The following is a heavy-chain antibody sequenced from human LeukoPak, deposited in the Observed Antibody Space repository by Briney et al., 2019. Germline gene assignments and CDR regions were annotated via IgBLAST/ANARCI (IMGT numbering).Heavy chain of an antibody. CDR3: AFVGPSYDSSSYYLDY. J-gene: IGHJ4*02. D-gene: IGHD3-22*01. Sequence: SVKVSCTASGGTFSSYAISWVRQAPGQGLEWMGGIIPIFGTANYAQKFQGRVTITADESTSTAYMELSSLRSEDTAVYYCAFVGPSYDSSSYYLDYWGQGTLVTVSS. CDR1: GGTFSSYA. V-gene: IGHV1-69*13. CDR2: IIPIFGTA.